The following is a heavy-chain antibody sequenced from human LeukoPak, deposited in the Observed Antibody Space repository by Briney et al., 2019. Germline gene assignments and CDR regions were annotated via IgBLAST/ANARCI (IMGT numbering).Heavy chain of an antibody. CDR1: GYTFTSYY. J-gene: IGHJ4*02. CDR3: ARDGPRIAALGEDFDY. V-gene: IGHV1-46*01. D-gene: IGHD6-6*01. CDR2: INPSGGST. Sequence: GASVKVSCKASGYTFTSYYMHWVRQAPGQGLEWMGIINPSGGSTSYAQKFQGRVTMTRDTSTSTVYMDLSSLRSEDTAVYYCARDGPRIAALGEDFDYWGQGTLVTV.